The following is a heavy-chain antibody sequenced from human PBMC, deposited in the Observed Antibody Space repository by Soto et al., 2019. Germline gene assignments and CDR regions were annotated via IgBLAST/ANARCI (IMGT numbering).Heavy chain of an antibody. CDR2: INAGNGNT. CDR1: GYTFTSYA. CDR3: ARVPAITIFGVVIIRGNWFDP. D-gene: IGHD3-3*01. J-gene: IGHJ5*02. V-gene: IGHV1-3*01. Sequence: ASVKVSCKASGYTFTSYAMHWVRQAPGQRLEWMGWINAGNGNTKYSQKFQGRVTITRDTSASTAYMELSSLRPEDTAVYYCARVPAITIFGVVIIRGNWFDPWGKGTLVTVSS.